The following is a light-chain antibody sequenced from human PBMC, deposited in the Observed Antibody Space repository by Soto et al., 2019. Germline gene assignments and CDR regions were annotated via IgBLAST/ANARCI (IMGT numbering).Light chain of an antibody. CDR2: TAS. Sequence: DIQLTQSPSFLSASVGDRVTITCRASQAISSYLGWYQQKPGKAPKLLIYTASTLQSGVPSRFSGSGSGTEFTLTISSLQPEDFATYYCQQFNSYPLTFGGGTKVEIK. CDR1: QAISSY. V-gene: IGKV1-9*01. J-gene: IGKJ4*01. CDR3: QQFNSYPLT.